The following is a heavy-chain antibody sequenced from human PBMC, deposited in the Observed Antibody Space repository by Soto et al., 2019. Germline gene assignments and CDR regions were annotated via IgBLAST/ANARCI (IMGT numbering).Heavy chain of an antibody. Sequence: EVQLVESGGGLVQPGESLRLSCAASGFSFYNYWMNWVRQAPGKGPEWGANIKPDGSDKNYVDSVKGRFTISRDNAKNSLFLQMNSLRAEDTAVYYCARGSSNAFDIWGQGTMVTVSS. CDR1: GFSFYNYW. V-gene: IGHV3-7*02. CDR3: ARGSSNAFDI. CDR2: IKPDGSDK. J-gene: IGHJ3*02.